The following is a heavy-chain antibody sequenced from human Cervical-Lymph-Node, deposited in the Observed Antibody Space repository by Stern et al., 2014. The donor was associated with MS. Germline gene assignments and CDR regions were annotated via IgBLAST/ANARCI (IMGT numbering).Heavy chain of an antibody. V-gene: IGHV1-69*04. CDR2: IIPMLGLP. Sequence: QDQLVQSGAEVKKPGSSVNVSCKASGGTFSSSYAITWMRQATGQGLEWMGRIIPMLGLPNYAQKFQGRVTITADTSTSTAYMELSSLRSEDTAVYYCARGVVTNRAAATLHNLFEPWGQGTLVTVSS. CDR1: GGTFSSSYA. D-gene: IGHD2-15*01. CDR3: ARGVVTNRAAATLHNLFEP. J-gene: IGHJ5*02.